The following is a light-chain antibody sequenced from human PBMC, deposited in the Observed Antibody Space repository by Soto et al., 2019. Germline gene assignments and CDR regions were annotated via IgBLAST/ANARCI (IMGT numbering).Light chain of an antibody. CDR3: SSYTSSSTYV. V-gene: IGLV2-14*01. J-gene: IGLJ1*01. Sequence: QSVLTQPASVSGSPGQSITISCTGTSSDVGGYNFVSWYQQHPGKAPKLMIYDVSNRPSGGSNRFSGSKTGNTASLTISGLHGEDEADYYCSSYTSSSTYVFGTGTKLTVL. CDR2: DVS. CDR1: SSDVGGYNF.